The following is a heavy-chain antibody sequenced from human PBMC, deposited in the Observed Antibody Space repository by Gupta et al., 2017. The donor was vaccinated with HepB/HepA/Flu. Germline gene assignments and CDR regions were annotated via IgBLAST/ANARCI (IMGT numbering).Heavy chain of an antibody. D-gene: IGHD6-19*01. CDR2: ISYDGTNT. Sequence: QVQLVESGGGVVQPGGSLRLSCAASGFTFSRYAMHWVRQAPGKGLEWVAVISYDGTNTFYADSVRGRFTISRDVGNSTLFLQMNSLRPEDTAVYYCARVWSPAVTGHFFDTWGQGTLVSVSS. J-gene: IGHJ4*02. V-gene: IGHV3-30*03. CDR1: GFTFSRYA. CDR3: ARVWSPAVTGHFFDT.